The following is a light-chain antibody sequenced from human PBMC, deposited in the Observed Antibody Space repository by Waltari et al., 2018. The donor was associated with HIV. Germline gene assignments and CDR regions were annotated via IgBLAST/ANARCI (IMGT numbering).Light chain of an antibody. Sequence: SYVLTQPPSVSVAPGKTARITCGGNNIGSKSVHWYQQKPGQAPVLVIYNESDRPSGIPGGFSGSNSGNTATRTISRGEAGDEADYYCQVWDSSSDHPGVFGTGTKVTVL. CDR1: NIGSKS. CDR3: QVWDSSSDHPGV. V-gene: IGLV3-21*04. J-gene: IGLJ1*01. CDR2: NES.